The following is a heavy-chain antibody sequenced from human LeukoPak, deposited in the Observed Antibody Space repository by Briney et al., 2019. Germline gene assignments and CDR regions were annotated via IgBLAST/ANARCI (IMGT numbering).Heavy chain of an antibody. CDR3: ARHGLFYCSGGSCYRTDAFDI. J-gene: IGHJ3*02. D-gene: IGHD2-15*01. V-gene: IGHV1-69*05. Sequence: GASVKVSCKASGGTFSSYAISWVRQAPGQGLEWMGGIIPIFGTANYAQKFQGRVTITTDESTSTAYMELSSLRSEDTAVYYCARHGLFYCSGGSCYRTDAFDIWGQGTMVTVSS. CDR1: GGTFSSYA. CDR2: IIPIFGTA.